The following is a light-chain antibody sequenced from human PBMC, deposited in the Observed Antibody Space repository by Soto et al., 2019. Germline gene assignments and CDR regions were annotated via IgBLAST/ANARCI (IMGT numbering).Light chain of an antibody. CDR3: QSYDSSLSGSL. CDR2: GND. CDR1: SSNIGAGYA. J-gene: IGLJ2*01. V-gene: IGLV1-40*01. Sequence: QLVLTQPPSVSGAPGQRVTISCTGSSSNIGAGYAVHWYRQLPGTAPKLLIYGNDNRPAGVPDRFSGAKSGTSASLAITGLQAEDEADYYCQSYDSSLSGSLFGGGTNLTVL.